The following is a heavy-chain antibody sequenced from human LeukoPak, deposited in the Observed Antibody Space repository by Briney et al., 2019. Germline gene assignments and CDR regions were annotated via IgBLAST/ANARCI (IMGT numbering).Heavy chain of an antibody. CDR2: INPSGGST. V-gene: IGHV1-46*01. CDR1: GYTFTSYY. Sequence: ASVKVSCKASGYTFTSYYMHWVRQAPGQGLEWMGIINPSGGSTSYAQKFQGRVTMTRDTSISTAYMELSRLRSDDTAVYYCASIGSGGPFGYWGQGTLVTVSP. D-gene: IGHD5/OR15-5a*01. J-gene: IGHJ4*02. CDR3: ASIGSGGPFGY.